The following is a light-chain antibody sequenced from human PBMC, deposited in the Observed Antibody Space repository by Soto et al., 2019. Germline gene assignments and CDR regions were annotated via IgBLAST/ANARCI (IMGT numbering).Light chain of an antibody. CDR3: QQYGSSLIT. V-gene: IGKV3-20*01. CDR2: GAS. J-gene: IGKJ5*01. CDR1: QSLTSNS. Sequence: EIVLTQSPGTLSLSPGEGATLSCRASQSLTSNSLAWYHQKPGQPPRLLIYGASSRATGIPDRFSGSGSGTDFTLTISRLEPEDFAVYYCQQYGSSLITFGQGTRLEIE.